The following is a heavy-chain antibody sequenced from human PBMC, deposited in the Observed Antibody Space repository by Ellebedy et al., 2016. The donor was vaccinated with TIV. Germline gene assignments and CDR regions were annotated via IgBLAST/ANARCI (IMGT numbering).Heavy chain of an antibody. CDR1: GDTLTSYY. D-gene: IGHD3-10*01. CDR3: ARASGITMVRTFGY. V-gene: IGHV1-46*01. CDR2: INPNGDST. J-gene: IGHJ4*02. Sequence: AASVKVSCKASGDTLTSYYMHWVRQAPGQGLEWMGIINPNGDSTNYAQKFQGRVTMTRDTSTNTVYMELSSLRSEDTAVYYCARASGITMVRTFGYWGQGTLVTVSS.